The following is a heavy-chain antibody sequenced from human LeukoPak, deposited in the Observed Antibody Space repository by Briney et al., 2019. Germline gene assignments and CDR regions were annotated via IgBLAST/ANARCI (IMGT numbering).Heavy chain of an antibody. J-gene: IGHJ3*02. D-gene: IGHD6-19*01. Sequence: PGGSLXXXXAASGFTFSSYSMNWVRQAPGKGLXGVSSISSSSSYIYYADSVKGRFTISRDNAKNSLYLQMNSLRAEDTAVYYCARLRSGGIAVAILVDAFDIWGQGTMVTVSS. CDR3: ARLRSGGIAVAILVDAFDI. V-gene: IGHV3-21*01. CDR1: GFTFSSYS. CDR2: ISSSSSYI.